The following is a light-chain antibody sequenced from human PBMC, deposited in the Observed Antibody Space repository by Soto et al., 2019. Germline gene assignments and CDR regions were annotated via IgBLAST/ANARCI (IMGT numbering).Light chain of an antibody. V-gene: IGKV1-5*01. CDR3: QQYYTYFRT. J-gene: IGKJ1*01. CDR2: DAS. Sequence: DIQMTQSPSTLSASVGDRVTITCRASQPIRNGLAWYQEEPGKAPKVLIFDASSLERGVPLRFRGSGSGTEFTLTISSLQPDDFATYYCQQYYTYFRTFGQGTKVDIK. CDR1: QPIRNG.